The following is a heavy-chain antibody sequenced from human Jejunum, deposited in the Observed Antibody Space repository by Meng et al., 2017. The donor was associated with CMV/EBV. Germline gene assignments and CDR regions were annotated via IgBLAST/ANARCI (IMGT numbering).Heavy chain of an antibody. J-gene: IGHJ6*02. CDR3: ARGHYYHFYYYMDV. CDR2: ISSYNGNT. Sequence: SGDSFASYGSSWVRQAPGQGLEWMGWISSYNGNTNYAQKFQGRVTMTTDTSTSTAYMDLRSLRFDDTAVYYCARGHYYHFYYYMDVWGQGTTVTVSS. D-gene: IGHD3-10*01. V-gene: IGHV1-18*01. CDR1: GDSFASYG.